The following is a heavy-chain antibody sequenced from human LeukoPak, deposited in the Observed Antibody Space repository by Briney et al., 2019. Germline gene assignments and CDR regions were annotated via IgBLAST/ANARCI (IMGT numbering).Heavy chain of an antibody. J-gene: IGHJ4*02. Sequence: PGGSLRLSCAASGFTFSSYSMNWVRQAPGKGLEWVSYISSSSSTIYYADSVKGRFTISRDNAKNSLYLQMNSLRAEDTAVYYCARDRSLTVYADWGQGTLVTVSS. D-gene: IGHD2-8*01. CDR2: ISSSSSTI. V-gene: IGHV3-48*01. CDR3: ARDRSLTVYAD. CDR1: GFTFSSYS.